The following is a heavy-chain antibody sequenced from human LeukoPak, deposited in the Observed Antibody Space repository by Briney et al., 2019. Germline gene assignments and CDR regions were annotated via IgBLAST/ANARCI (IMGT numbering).Heavy chain of an antibody. CDR1: GGSISSYY. D-gene: IGHD2-15*01. CDR3: ANQRCGGSCYPYYYYYMDV. J-gene: IGHJ6*03. Sequence: SETLSLTCTVSGGSISSYYWSWIRQPPGKGLEWIGSIYYSGSTYYNPSLKSRVTISVDTSKNQFSLKLSSVTAADTAVYYCANQRCGGSCYPYYYYYMDVWGKGTTVTISS. V-gene: IGHV4-59*05. CDR2: IYYSGST.